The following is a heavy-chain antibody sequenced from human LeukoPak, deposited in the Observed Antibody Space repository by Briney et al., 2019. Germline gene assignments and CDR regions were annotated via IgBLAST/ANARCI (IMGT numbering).Heavy chain of an antibody. Sequence: GGSLRLSCAASGFTFSSYSMNWVRQAPGKGLEWVSSISSGSSYIYYADSLKGRFTISRDNAKNTLYLQMSSLGAEDTAVYFCAKDDAWGRYQDWGQGTLVTVSS. J-gene: IGHJ1*01. D-gene: IGHD3-16*01. CDR3: AKDDAWGRYQD. CDR2: ISSGSSYI. V-gene: IGHV3-21*04. CDR1: GFTFSSYS.